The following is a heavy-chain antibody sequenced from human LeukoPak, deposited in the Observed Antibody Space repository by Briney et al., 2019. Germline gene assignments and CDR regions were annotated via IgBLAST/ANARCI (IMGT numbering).Heavy chain of an antibody. Sequence: ASVKVSCKASGYTFTSYDINWVRQATGQGLEWMGWMNPNSGNTGYAQKFQGRVTMTRNTSISTAYMELSSLRSEDTAVYYCAILTDGAYCGGDCFYLDYWGQGTLVTVSS. D-gene: IGHD2-21*02. CDR1: GYTFTSYD. V-gene: IGHV1-8*02. J-gene: IGHJ4*02. CDR3: AILTDGAYCGGDCFYLDY. CDR2: MNPNSGNT.